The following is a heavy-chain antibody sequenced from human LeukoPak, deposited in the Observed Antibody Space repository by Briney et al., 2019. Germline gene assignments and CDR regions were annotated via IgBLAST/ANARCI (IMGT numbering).Heavy chain of an antibody. J-gene: IGHJ4*02. CDR2: ISGSGGSI. V-gene: IGHV3-23*01. Sequence: GGSLRLSCAASEFTFSSYAMSWVRQAPGKGLEWVSRISGSGGSIYYADSVKGRFTVSRDKSKNTLYLQMNSLRAEDTAVYYCAKGSGYDPLDYWGQGTRVTVSS. CDR1: EFTFSSYA. D-gene: IGHD5-12*01. CDR3: AKGSGYDPLDY.